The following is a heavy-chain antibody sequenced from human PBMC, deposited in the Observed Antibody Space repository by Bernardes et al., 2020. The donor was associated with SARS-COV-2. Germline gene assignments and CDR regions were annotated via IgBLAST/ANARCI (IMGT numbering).Heavy chain of an antibody. CDR3: ARDLYYYDSSGYYPRTGYYYYYYGMDV. Sequence: GGSLRLSCAASGFTFSSYAMHWVRQEPGKGLEWVAVISYEGSNKYYADSVKGRVTISRDNSKNTLYLQMNSLRAEDTAVYYCARDLYYYDSSGYYPRTGYYYYYYGMDVWGQGTTVTVSS. J-gene: IGHJ6*02. D-gene: IGHD3-22*01. CDR2: ISYEGSNK. V-gene: IGHV3-30-3*01. CDR1: GFTFSSYA.